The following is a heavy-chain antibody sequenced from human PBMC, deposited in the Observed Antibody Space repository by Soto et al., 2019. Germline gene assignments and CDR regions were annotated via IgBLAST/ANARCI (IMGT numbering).Heavy chain of an antibody. CDR1: GGTFSSYA. Sequence: SVKVSCKASGGTFSSYAISWVRQAPGQGLEWMGGIIPIFGTANYAQKFQGRVTITADKSTSTAYMELSSLRSEDTAVYYCARINDYYDSSGYSRWFDHWGPGTLLTVSS. V-gene: IGHV1-69*06. CDR2: IIPIFGTA. D-gene: IGHD3-22*01. J-gene: IGHJ5*02. CDR3: ARINDYYDSSGYSRWFDH.